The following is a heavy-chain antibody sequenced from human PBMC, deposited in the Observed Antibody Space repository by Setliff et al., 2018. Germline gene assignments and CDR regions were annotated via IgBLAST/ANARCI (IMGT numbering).Heavy chain of an antibody. CDR1: GYTFTSYA. D-gene: IGHD6-19*01. Sequence: ASVKVSCKASGYTFTSYAMHWVRQAPGRRLEWMGWINAGNGNTKYSQKFQGRVTMTRDTSTSTVYMELSSLRSEDTAVYYCASDAVAGTFDYWGQGTLVTVSS. CDR2: INAGNGNT. J-gene: IGHJ4*02. V-gene: IGHV1-3*01. CDR3: ASDAVAGTFDY.